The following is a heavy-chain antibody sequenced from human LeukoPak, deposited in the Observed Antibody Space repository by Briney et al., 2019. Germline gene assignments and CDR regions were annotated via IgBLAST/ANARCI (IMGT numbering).Heavy chain of an antibody. CDR3: ARDPIFYDDSSGLFGGTYFDY. Sequence: SETLSLTCTVSGGSISSYYWSWIRQPPGKGLEWIGYIYYSGSTNYNPSLKSRVTISVDTSKNQFSLKLSSVTAADTAVYYCARDPIFYDDSSGLFGGTYFDYWGQGTLVTVSS. CDR2: IYYSGST. CDR1: GGSISSYY. J-gene: IGHJ4*02. V-gene: IGHV4-59*01. D-gene: IGHD3-22*01.